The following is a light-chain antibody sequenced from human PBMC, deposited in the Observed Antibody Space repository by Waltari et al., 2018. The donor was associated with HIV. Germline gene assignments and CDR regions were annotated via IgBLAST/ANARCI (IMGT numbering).Light chain of an antibody. J-gene: IGLJ3*02. Sequence: QSALTQPASVSGSPGQSITISCTGASSDVGCYDCISWYQPHPGNAPRLIIYAVTNRPSVVSNRFFGSKSANTASLTISGLQADDEADYYCSYTGTNSLQFGGGTKVTVL. CDR3: SYTGTNSLQ. CDR1: SSDVGCYDC. V-gene: IGLV2-14*01. CDR2: AVT.